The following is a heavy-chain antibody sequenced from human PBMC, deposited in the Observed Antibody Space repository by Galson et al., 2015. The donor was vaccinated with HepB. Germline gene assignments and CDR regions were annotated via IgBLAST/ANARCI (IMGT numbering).Heavy chain of an antibody. CDR1: GFTFSSYG. J-gene: IGHJ4*02. V-gene: IGHV3-30*18. CDR3: AKGSWRWFGEWGDY. Sequence: SLRLSCAASGFTFSSYGMHWVRQAPGKGLEWVAVISYDGSNKYYADSVKGRFTISRDNSKNTLYLQMNSLRAEDTAVYYCAKGSWRWFGEWGDYWGQGTLVTVSS. CDR2: ISYDGSNK. D-gene: IGHD3-10*01.